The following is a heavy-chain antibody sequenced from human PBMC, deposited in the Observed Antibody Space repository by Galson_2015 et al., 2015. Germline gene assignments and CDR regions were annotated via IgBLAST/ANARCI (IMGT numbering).Heavy chain of an antibody. CDR2: ISAYNGNT. J-gene: IGHJ4*02. CDR3: ARDRYGDYVFDY. D-gene: IGHD4-17*01. Sequence: SVKVSCKASGYTFTSYGISWVRQAPGQGLEWVGWISAYNGNTNYAQKLQGRVTMTTDTSTSTAYMELRSLRSDDTAVYYCARDRYGDYVFDYWGQGTLVTVSS. CDR1: GYTFTSYG. V-gene: IGHV1-18*01.